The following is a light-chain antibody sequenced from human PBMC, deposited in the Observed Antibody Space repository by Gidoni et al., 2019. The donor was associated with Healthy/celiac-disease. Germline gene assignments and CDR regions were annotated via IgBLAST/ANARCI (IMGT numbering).Light chain of an antibody. CDR1: QSVLYSSNNKNY. CDR3: QQYYSTPPT. Sequence: DIVLTQSPDSLAVSLGERATINCKSSQSVLYSSNNKNYLAWYQQKPGQPPKLLIYWASTRESGVPDRFSGSGSGTDFTLTISSLQAEDVAVYSCQQYYSTPPTFXQXTKVEIK. V-gene: IGKV4-1*01. CDR2: WAS. J-gene: IGKJ1*01.